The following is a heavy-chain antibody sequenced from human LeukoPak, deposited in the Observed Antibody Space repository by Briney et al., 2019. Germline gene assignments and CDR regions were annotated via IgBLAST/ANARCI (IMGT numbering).Heavy chain of an antibody. V-gene: IGHV1-24*01. D-gene: IGHD3-10*01. Sequence: ASVKVSCKVSGYTLTELSMHWERQAPGKGLEWMGGFDPEDGETIYAQKFQGRVTMTEDTSTDTAYMELSSLRSEDTAVYYCATGAGDPRAFDIWGQGTMVTVSS. J-gene: IGHJ3*02. CDR2: FDPEDGET. CDR1: GYTLTELS. CDR3: ATGAGDPRAFDI.